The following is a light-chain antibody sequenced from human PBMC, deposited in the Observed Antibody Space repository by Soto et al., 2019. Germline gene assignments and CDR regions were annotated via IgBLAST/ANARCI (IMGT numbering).Light chain of an antibody. V-gene: IGKV3-15*01. J-gene: IGKJ1*01. CDR1: QSISGN. CDR2: GAS. Sequence: EIVMTQSPATLSVSPGEGATLSCRASQSISGNLAWYQQKPGQAPRLLIYGASTRATGIPARFSGSGSGTEFTLTISSLQSEDFAVYYCQHYNNWPPWTFGQGTKVEIK. CDR3: QHYNNWPPWT.